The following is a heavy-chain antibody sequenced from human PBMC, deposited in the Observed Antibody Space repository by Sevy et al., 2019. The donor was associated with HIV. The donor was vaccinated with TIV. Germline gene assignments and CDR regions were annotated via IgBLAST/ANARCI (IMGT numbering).Heavy chain of an antibody. Sequence: SETLSLTCTVSGGSISSGGYYWSWIRQHPGKGLEWIGYIYYSGSTYYNPSLKSRVTISVDTSKNQFSLKLGSVTAADTAVYYCARVNTVALRWAFDIWGQGTMVTVSS. CDR1: GGSISSGGYY. D-gene: IGHD4-17*01. CDR2: IYYSGST. V-gene: IGHV4-31*03. CDR3: ARVNTVALRWAFDI. J-gene: IGHJ3*02.